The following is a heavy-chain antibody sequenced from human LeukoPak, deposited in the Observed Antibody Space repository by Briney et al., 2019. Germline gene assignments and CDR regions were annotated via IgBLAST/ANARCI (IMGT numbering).Heavy chain of an antibody. J-gene: IGHJ4*02. V-gene: IGHV3-48*03. CDR2: IGASARSI. CDR3: ARDVGGRSY. CDR1: GFTFSSYE. Sequence: GGSLRLSCAASGFTFSSYEMNWVRQAPGKGLEWVSYIGASARSIFYADSVKGRFTISRDNAKNSLFLQMNSLRSEDTAVYYCARDVGGRSYWGQGTPVTVSS. D-gene: IGHD1-26*01.